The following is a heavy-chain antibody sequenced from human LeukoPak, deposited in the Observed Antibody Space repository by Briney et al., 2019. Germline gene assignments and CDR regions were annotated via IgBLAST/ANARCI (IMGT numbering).Heavy chain of an antibody. D-gene: IGHD6-19*01. J-gene: IGHJ4*02. Sequence: GGSLRLSCAASGFSFSSYAMSWVRQAPGKGLEWVSSISGSDDNTYYAESVKGGFTISRDNSKNTLFLQMNSLRAEDTAVFYCAKRSGFTTGWFFDFWGQGTLVTVSS. CDR3: AKRSGFTTGWFFDF. CDR2: ISGSDDNT. V-gene: IGHV3-23*01. CDR1: GFSFSSYA.